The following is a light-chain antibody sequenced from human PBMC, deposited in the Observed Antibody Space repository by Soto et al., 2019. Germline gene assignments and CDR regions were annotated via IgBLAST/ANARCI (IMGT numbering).Light chain of an antibody. CDR1: QSVSRY. V-gene: IGKV3-20*01. CDR3: QQYGSSPTT. Sequence: VLTQSPGTLSLSPGERATLSCRASQSVSRYLVWYQQKPGQAPRLLIYGASSRASGIPDRFSGSGSGTDFTLTISRLEPEDFAVYYCQQYGSSPTTFGQGTKLEIK. CDR2: GAS. J-gene: IGKJ2*01.